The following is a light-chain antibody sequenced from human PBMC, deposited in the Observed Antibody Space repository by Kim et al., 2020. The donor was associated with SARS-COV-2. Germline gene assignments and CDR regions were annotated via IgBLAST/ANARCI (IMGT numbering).Light chain of an antibody. CDR2: DNN. V-gene: IGLV1-51*01. CDR3: GTWDSSLSAGV. Sequence: GQKVPISCSGSSSNIGNNYVSWYQQLPGTAPKLLIYDNNKRPSGIPDRFSGSKYGTSATLGITGLQTGDEADYYCGTWDSSLSAGVFGTGTKVTVL. CDR1: SSNIGNNY. J-gene: IGLJ1*01.